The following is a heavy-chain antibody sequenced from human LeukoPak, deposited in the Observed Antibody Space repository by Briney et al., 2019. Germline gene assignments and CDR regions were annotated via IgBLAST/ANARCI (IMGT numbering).Heavy chain of an antibody. Sequence: GRSLRLSCAASGFTFSSYAMHWVRQAPGKGLEWVAVISYDGSNKYYADSVRGRFTISRDNSKNTLFLQMNNLRAEDTAVYYCAKDATGYFDYWGQGTLVTVSS. CDR2: ISYDGSNK. CDR1: GFTFSSYA. V-gene: IGHV3-30*04. CDR3: AKDATGYFDY. D-gene: IGHD3-9*01. J-gene: IGHJ4*02.